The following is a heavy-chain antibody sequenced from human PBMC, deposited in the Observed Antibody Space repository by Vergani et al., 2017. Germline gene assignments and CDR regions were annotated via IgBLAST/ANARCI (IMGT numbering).Heavy chain of an antibody. D-gene: IGHD5-12*01. CDR1: GFTFSSYG. CDR2: ISYDGSNK. J-gene: IGHJ4*02. CDR3: ARDRGVTGPLIVATISDY. Sequence: QVQLVESGGGVVQPGRSLRLSCAASGFTFSSYGMHWVRQAPGKGLEWVAVISYDGSNKYYADSVKGRFTISRDNSKNTLYLQMNSLRAEDTAVYYCARDRGVTGPLIVATISDYWGQGTLVTVSS. V-gene: IGHV3-30*03.